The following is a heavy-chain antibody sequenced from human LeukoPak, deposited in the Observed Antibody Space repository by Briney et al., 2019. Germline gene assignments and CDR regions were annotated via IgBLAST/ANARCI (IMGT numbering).Heavy chain of an antibody. CDR1: GYTFTSYA. CDR2: INAGNGNT. Sequence: ASVKVSCKASGYTFTSYAMHWVRQAPGQRLEWMGWINAGNGNTKYSQKFQGRVTITRDTSASTAYMELSSLRSEDTAVYYCARVHRYGSGSHAGNWFDPWGQGTLVIVSS. J-gene: IGHJ5*02. D-gene: IGHD3-10*01. CDR3: ARVHRYGSGSHAGNWFDP. V-gene: IGHV1-3*01.